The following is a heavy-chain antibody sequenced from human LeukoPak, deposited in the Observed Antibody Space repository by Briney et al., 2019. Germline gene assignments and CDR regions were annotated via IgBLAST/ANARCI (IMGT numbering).Heavy chain of an antibody. CDR2: IYYSGST. D-gene: IGHD6-6*01. CDR1: GSSISSYY. CDR3: AGYSSSSRGGYFDY. J-gene: IGHJ4*02. Sequence: SETLSLTCTVSGSSISSYYWSWIRQPPGKGLEWIGYIYYSGSTNYNPSLKSRVTISVDTSKNQFSLKLSSVTAADTAVYYCAGYSSSSRGGYFDYWGQGTLVTVSS. V-gene: IGHV4-59*08.